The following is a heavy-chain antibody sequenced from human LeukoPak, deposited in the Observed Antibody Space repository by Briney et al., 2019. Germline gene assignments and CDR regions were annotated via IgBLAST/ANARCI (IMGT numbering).Heavy chain of an antibody. V-gene: IGHV3-23*01. Sequence: GSLRLSCAASGVIFSEYAMSWVRQTPEKGLEWVSGIGAADLGTYYADSVKGRFTISRDISKSTLYLQMNSLRVEDTAVYYCAKEAHRVGRPLFDFWGEGSLVTVS. J-gene: IGHJ4*02. CDR1: GVIFSEYA. CDR2: IGAADLGT. D-gene: IGHD3/OR15-3a*01. CDR3: AKEAHRVGRPLFDF.